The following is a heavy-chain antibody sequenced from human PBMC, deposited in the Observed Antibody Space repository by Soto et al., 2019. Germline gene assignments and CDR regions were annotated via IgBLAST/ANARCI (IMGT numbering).Heavy chain of an antibody. CDR2: IGTAGDT. D-gene: IGHD4-17*01. CDR3: ARQYTVHDAFDI. Sequence: GGSLRLSCAASGFTFSSYDMHWVRQATGKGLEWVSAIGTAGDTYYPGSVKGRFTISRENAKNSLYLQMNSLRAGDTAVYYCARQYTVHDAFDIWGQGTMVTVSS. J-gene: IGHJ3*02. V-gene: IGHV3-13*01. CDR1: GFTFSSYD.